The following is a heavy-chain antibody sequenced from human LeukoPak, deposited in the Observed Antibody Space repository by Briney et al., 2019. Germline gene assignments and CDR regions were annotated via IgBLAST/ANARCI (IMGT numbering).Heavy chain of an antibody. D-gene: IGHD5-18*01. CDR3: ASGRGLYSFYAFNI. Sequence: PSETLSLTCTVSGGSIGSYYWSWIRQPPGKGLEWIGFIYYSGSTNYNPSLESRVTISVDTSKNQFSLKLSSVTAADTAVYYCASGRGLYSFYAFNIWGQGTMVTVSS. CDR1: GGSIGSYY. J-gene: IGHJ3*02. V-gene: IGHV4-59*01. CDR2: IYYSGST.